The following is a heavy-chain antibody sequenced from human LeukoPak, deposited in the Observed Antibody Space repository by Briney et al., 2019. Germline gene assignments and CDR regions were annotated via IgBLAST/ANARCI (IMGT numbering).Heavy chain of an antibody. D-gene: IGHD6-13*01. CDR3: ARDLRQQLVRRAFDI. CDR2: IYTSGST. CDR1: GGSISRYY. Sequence: SETLSLTCTVSGGSISRYYWSWIRQPAGKGLEWIGRIYTSGSTNYNPSLKSRVTMSVDTSTNESSLKLSSVTAADTAVYYCARDLRQQLVRRAFDIWGQGTMVTVSS. V-gene: IGHV4-4*07. J-gene: IGHJ3*02.